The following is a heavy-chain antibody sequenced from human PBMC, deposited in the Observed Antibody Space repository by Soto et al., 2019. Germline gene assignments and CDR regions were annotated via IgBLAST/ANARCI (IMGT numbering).Heavy chain of an antibody. V-gene: IGHV4-39*01. J-gene: IGHJ6*02. D-gene: IGHD3-3*01. CDR1: GGSISSSSYY. CDR3: AHPVRRDYDFLSGSYHGMDV. Sequence: QLQLQESGPGLVKPSETLSLTCTVSGGSISSSSYYWGWIRQPPGKGLEWIGSIYYSGSTYYNPSLKSRVTVSVDTAMNQFSLNLRSVTAADTAVYYCAHPVRRDYDFLSGSYHGMDVWGQGTTVTVSS. CDR2: IYYSGST.